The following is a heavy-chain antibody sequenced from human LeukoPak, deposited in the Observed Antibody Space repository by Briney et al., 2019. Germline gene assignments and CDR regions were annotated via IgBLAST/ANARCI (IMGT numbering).Heavy chain of an antibody. CDR1: GFTFSSYA. D-gene: IGHD2-15*01. V-gene: IGHV3-23*01. Sequence: GGSLRLSCAASGFTFSSYAMSWVRQAPGKGLEWVSAISGSGGSTYYADSVKGRFTISRDNSKNTLYLQLNSLRAEDTAVYYCAKEIRGSCYSLCAFDIWGQGTMVTVSS. CDR2: ISGSGGST. J-gene: IGHJ3*02. CDR3: AKEIRGSCYSLCAFDI.